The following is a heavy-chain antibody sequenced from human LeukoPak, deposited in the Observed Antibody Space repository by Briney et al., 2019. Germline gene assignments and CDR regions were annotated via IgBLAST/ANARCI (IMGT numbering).Heavy chain of an antibody. CDR3: ARELGHDYFDY. D-gene: IGHD6-13*01. CDR1: GGTFSSYA. Sequence: ASVKVSCKASGGTFSSYAISWVRQAPGQGLEWMGRIIPILGIANYAQKFQGRVTITADKSTSTAYMELSSLRSEDTAVYYCARELGHDYFDYWGQGTLVTVPS. CDR2: IIPILGIA. V-gene: IGHV1-69*04. J-gene: IGHJ4*02.